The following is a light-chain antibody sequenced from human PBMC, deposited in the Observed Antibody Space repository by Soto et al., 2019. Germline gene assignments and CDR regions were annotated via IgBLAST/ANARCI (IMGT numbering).Light chain of an antibody. V-gene: IGLV2-8*01. CDR3: KSYAGSNTYV. J-gene: IGLJ1*01. CDR2: EVV. Sequence: SALTQPPSASGSPGQSVTISCTGTKNDVGFYDFVSWYQHHPGKAPRLIIYEVVQRPSGVPDRFSGSKSGNTASLTVSGLQAADEADYFCKSYAGSNTYVFGSGTKV. CDR1: KNDVGFYDF.